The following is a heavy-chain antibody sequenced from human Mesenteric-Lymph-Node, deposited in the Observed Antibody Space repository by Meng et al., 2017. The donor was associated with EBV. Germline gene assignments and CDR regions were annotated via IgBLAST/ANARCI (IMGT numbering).Heavy chain of an antibody. CDR3: AREDRLYGSGYYYFDY. V-gene: IGHV3-30-3*01. CDR2: ISYDGSDK. J-gene: IGHJ4*02. CDR1: GFTFPNYA. Sequence: QVQLVESGGGVAQPGSSLILSCAASGFTFPNYALHWVRQAPGKGLEWVAVISYDGSDKHYADSVKGRFTVSRDNSRYTLYLQMDSLTTDDTAVYYCAREDRLYGSGYYYFDYWGPGTLVTVSS. D-gene: IGHD3-10*01.